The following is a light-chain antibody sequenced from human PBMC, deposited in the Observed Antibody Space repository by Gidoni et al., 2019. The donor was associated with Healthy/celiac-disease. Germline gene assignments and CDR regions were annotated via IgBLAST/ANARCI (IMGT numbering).Light chain of an antibody. Sequence: DIVLTQSPGTLSLAPGERATLSCRASQSVSSSYLAWYQQKPGQAPRLLIYGASSRATGIPDRFSGSGSGTDFTLTISRLEPEDCAVYYCQQYGSSPTWTFGQGTKVEIK. CDR3: QQYGSSPTWT. J-gene: IGKJ1*01. V-gene: IGKV3-20*01. CDR2: GAS. CDR1: QSVSSSY.